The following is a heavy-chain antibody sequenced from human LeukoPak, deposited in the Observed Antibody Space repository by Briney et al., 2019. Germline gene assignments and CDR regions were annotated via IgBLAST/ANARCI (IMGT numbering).Heavy chain of an antibody. Sequence: PSETLSLTCAVYGGSFSGYYWSWIRQPPGKGLEWIGEINHSGSTNYNPSLKSRVTISVDTSKNQFSLKLSSVTAADTAVYYCARPYNWNHGQFDYWGQGTLVTVSP. D-gene: IGHD1-20*01. CDR2: INHSGST. V-gene: IGHV4-34*01. CDR1: GGSFSGYY. J-gene: IGHJ4*02. CDR3: ARPYNWNHGQFDY.